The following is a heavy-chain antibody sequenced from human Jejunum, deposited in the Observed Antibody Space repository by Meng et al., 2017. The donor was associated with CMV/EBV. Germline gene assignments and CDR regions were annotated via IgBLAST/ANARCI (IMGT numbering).Heavy chain of an antibody. Sequence: MGWVRQAPGKGVEGVAGASGGGGSRFYAPSVKGRFTISRDNSKNTLYLHMTSLGAEDTAVYYCAKDSSSDFWSSYYSFYYYGMDVWGQGTTVTVSS. V-gene: IGHV3-23*01. J-gene: IGHJ6*02. D-gene: IGHD3-3*01. CDR3: AKDSSSDFWSSYYSFYYYGMDV. CDR2: ASGGGGSR.